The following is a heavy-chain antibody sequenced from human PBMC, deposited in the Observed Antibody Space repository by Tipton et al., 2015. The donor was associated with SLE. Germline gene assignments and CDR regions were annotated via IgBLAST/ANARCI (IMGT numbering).Heavy chain of an antibody. CDR3: ARGDQLLTAFDV. V-gene: IGHV4-59*01. CDR2: VYYSGTT. D-gene: IGHD2-2*01. CDR1: GGSISGYY. J-gene: IGHJ3*01. Sequence: TLSLTCTVSGGSISGYYWTWLRQPPGKGLEWIGYVYYSGTTNYNPSLKSRVTMSVDTSKNQSSLSLSSVTAADTAVYYCARGDQLLTAFDVWAQGQWSPSLQ.